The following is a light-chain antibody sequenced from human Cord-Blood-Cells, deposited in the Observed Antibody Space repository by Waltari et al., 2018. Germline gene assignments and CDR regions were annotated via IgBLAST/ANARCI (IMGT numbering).Light chain of an antibody. CDR2: DVR. J-gene: IGLJ2*01. Sequence: QSALTQPASVSGSPGQPITISCTGTSSDVGGYNYVSWYQQHPGKAPKLMIYDVRNRPSGVSNRFSGSKSGNTASLTISGLQAEDEADYYCSSYTSSSTVVFGGGTKLTVL. CDR3: SSYTSSSTVV. CDR1: SSDVGGYNY. V-gene: IGLV2-14*01.